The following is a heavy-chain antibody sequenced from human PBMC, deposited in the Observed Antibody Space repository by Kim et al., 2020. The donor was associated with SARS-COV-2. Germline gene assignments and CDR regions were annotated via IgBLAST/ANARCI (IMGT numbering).Heavy chain of an antibody. CDR2: IYYSGST. CDR3: ARDPLKIPVPLGYYYYYGMDV. V-gene: IGHV4-31*03. Sequence: SETLSLTCTVSGGSISSGGYYWSWIRQHPGKGLEWIGYIYYSGSTYYNPSLKRRVTISVDTSKNQFSLKLSSVTAADTAVYYCARDPLKIPVPLGYYYYYGMDVWGQGTTVTVSS. J-gene: IGHJ6*02. CDR1: GGSISSGGYY.